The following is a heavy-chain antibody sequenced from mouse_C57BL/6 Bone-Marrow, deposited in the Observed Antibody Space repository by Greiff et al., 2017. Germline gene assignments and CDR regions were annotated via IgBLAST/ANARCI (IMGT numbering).Heavy chain of an antibody. V-gene: IGHV1-66*01. D-gene: IGHD2-4*01. CDR1: GYSFTSYY. CDR3: ARKGYDYGLFDY. CDR2: IYPGSGNT. J-gene: IGHJ2*01. Sequence: QVQLKESGPELVTPGASVKISCKASGYSFTSYYIHWVKQRPGQGLEWIGWIYPGSGNTKYNAKFKGKATLTAATSSSPAYMQLSILASEDSAVYCCARKGYDYGLFDYWGQGTTLTVSS.